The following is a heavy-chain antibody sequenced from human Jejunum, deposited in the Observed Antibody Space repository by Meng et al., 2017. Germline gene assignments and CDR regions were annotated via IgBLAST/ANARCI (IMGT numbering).Heavy chain of an antibody. CDR3: ARDTAGFGP. D-gene: IGHD6-13*01. J-gene: IGHJ5*02. CDR2: IFYSGTT. CDR1: GGHISTAGYY. V-gene: IGHV4-39*07. Sequence: QLQLPESGPGLVKPSETLSVTCAVAGGHISTAGYYWGWIRQSTGKGLEWIGSIFYSGTTYYNPSLKSRVTISIDTSKTQLSLKMNSVTAADTAVYYCARDTAGFGPWGQGTLVTVSS.